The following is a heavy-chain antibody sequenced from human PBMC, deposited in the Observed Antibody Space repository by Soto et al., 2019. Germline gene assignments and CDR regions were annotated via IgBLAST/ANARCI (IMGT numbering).Heavy chain of an antibody. CDR3: AKDLVVVVAATGLNDYNDYGMDV. CDR2: ISYDGSNK. CDR1: GFTFSSYG. V-gene: IGHV3-30*18. D-gene: IGHD2-15*01. Sequence: WGSLRLSCTASGFTFSSYGMHWVRQAPGTGLEWVAVISYDGSNKYYADSVKGRFTISRDNSKNTLYLQMNSLRAEDTAVYYCAKDLVVVVAATGLNDYNDYGMDVWGQGTTVTVSS. J-gene: IGHJ6*02.